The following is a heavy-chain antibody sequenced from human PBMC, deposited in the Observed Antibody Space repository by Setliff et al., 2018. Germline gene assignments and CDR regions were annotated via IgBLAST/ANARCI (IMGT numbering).Heavy chain of an antibody. CDR1: GFTFSTSA. V-gene: IGHV3-30*02. CDR3: HCGDSRFGLIDY. J-gene: IGHJ4*02. D-gene: IGHD3-10*01. Sequence: GGSLRLSCATSGFTFSTSAMHWLRQSPDNRLEWLAYIHYGGGHIQYADSVKGRFTVSRDNAMDTLFLQMDRVRPDDTALYFCHCGDSRFGLIDYWGQGIMVTVSS. CDR2: IHYGGGHI.